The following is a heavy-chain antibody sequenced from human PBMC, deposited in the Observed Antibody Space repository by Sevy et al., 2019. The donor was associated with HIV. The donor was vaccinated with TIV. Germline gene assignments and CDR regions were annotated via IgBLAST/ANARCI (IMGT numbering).Heavy chain of an antibody. Sequence: GGSLRLSCAASGFSFSIYSMNWVRQAPGRVLEWVSYISNTGSTIHSADSVKGRFTISRDNAKNSLYLQMNILRAEDTAVYYCASQRGGYERLYYFDYWGQGTLVTVSS. CDR1: GFSFSIYS. CDR3: ASQRGGYERLYYFDY. J-gene: IGHJ4*02. V-gene: IGHV3-48*01. D-gene: IGHD5-12*01. CDR2: ISNTGSTI.